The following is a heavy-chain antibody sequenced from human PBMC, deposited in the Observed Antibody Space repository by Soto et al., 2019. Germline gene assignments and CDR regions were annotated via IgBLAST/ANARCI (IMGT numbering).Heavy chain of an antibody. V-gene: IGHV3-66*01. CDR2: IYSGGST. D-gene: IGHD6-19*01. Sequence: EVQLVESGGDLVQPGGSLRLSCAASGFTVSSNYMNWVRQAPGKGLEWVSVIYSGGSTYYADSVKGRFTIYRDNSKNTLYLQMNSLRAEDTAVYYCARGFSAWYFDYWGQGTLVTVSS. J-gene: IGHJ4*02. CDR3: ARGFSAWYFDY. CDR1: GFTVSSNY.